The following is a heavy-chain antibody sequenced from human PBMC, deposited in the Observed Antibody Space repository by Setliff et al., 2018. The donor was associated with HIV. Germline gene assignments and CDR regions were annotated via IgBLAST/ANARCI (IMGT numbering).Heavy chain of an antibody. CDR3: ARNVPGILPQWVGFDP. J-gene: IGHJ5*02. D-gene: IGHD1-20*01. Sequence: GASVEVSCKASGYTFTGYYMHGVRQAPGQGLEWMGWINPDSGGTNLAQKFLGRVTLTRDTSISTAYMELSRLRSDDTAVYYCARNVPGILPQWVGFDPWGQGTLVTVSS. V-gene: IGHV1-2*02. CDR1: GYTFTGYY. CDR2: INPDSGGT.